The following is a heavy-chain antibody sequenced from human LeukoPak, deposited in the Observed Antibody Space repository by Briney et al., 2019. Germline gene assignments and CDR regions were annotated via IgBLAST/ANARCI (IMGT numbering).Heavy chain of an antibody. Sequence: PGGSLRLSCAVSGFTFSNYALSWVRQSPGKGLEWVANIKQDGSEKYYVDSVKGRFTISRDNAKNSLYLQMNSLRAEDTAVYYCARERRTTVTTPFDYWGQGTLVTVSS. CDR1: GFTFSNYA. J-gene: IGHJ4*02. D-gene: IGHD4-17*01. V-gene: IGHV3-7*01. CDR2: IKQDGSEK. CDR3: ARERRTTVTTPFDY.